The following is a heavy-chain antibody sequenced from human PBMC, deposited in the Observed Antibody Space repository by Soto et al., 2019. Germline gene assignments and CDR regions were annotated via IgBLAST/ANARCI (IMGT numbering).Heavy chain of an antibody. CDR2: ISYDGSNK. J-gene: IGHJ6*02. D-gene: IGHD4-17*01. Sequence: QVQLVESGGGVVQPGRSLRLSCAASGFTFSSYGMHWVRQAPGKGLEWVAVISYDGSNKNYADSVKGRFTISRDNSKNTLYLQMNSLRAEDTAVYYCAKGTSVTTPYYYYGMDVWGQGTTVTVSS. CDR1: GFTFSSYG. CDR3: AKGTSVTTPYYYYGMDV. V-gene: IGHV3-30*18.